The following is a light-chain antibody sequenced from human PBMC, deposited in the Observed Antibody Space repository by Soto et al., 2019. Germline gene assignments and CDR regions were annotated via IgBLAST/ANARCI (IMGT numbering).Light chain of an antibody. V-gene: IGKV1-39*01. Sequence: DILMSQSPSSLSASVGDRVTITCRAAESISRHLNWYQQKPGRAPDLLIYAASTLQNGVPSRFTGSGSGTEFTLTITGLQLEDFATYYCQQDYSTLATFGQGTRLEIK. CDR1: ESISRH. CDR2: AAS. CDR3: QQDYSTLAT. J-gene: IGKJ5*01.